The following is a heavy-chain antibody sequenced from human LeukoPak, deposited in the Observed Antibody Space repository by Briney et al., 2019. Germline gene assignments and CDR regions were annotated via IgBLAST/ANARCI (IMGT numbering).Heavy chain of an antibody. CDR3: AREEARDYYDSSGYYYVVVGAFDI. CDR1: GFTVSSNY. V-gene: IGHV3-53*01. CDR2: IYSGGST. D-gene: IGHD3-22*01. J-gene: IGHJ3*02. Sequence: GGSLRLSCAASGFTVSSNYMSWVRQAPGKGLEWVSVIYSGGSTYYSDSVKGRFTISRDNSKNTLYLQMNSLRAEDTAVYYCAREEARDYYDSSGYYYVVVGAFDIWGQGTMVTVSS.